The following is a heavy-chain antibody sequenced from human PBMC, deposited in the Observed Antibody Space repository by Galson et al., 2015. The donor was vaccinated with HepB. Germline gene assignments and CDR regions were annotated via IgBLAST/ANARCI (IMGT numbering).Heavy chain of an antibody. CDR1: GFSLSTSGMC. CDR2: IDWDDDK. J-gene: IGHJ6*02. D-gene: IGHD5-18*01. Sequence: TLTLTCTFSGFSLSTSGMCVSWIRQPPGKALEWLARIDWDDDKYYSTSLKTRLTISKDTSKNQVVLTMTNMDPVDTATYYCARIRVGKTAISFSYYYGMDVWGQGTTVTVSS. V-gene: IGHV2-70*11. CDR3: ARIRVGKTAISFSYYYGMDV.